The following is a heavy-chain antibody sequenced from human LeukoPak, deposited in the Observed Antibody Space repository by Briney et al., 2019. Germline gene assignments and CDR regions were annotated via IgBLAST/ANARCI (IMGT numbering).Heavy chain of an antibody. V-gene: IGHV3-30*02. D-gene: IGHD6-13*01. J-gene: IGHJ4*02. CDR3: AKEVFTAEQQLVRELGY. CDR1: GFTFSSYG. Sequence: GGSLRLSCAASGFTFSSYGMHWVRQAPGKGLEWVAFIRYDGSNKYYADSVKGRFTISRDNSKNTLYLQMNSLRAEDTAVYYCAKEVFTAEQQLVRELGYWGQGTLVTVSS. CDR2: IRYDGSNK.